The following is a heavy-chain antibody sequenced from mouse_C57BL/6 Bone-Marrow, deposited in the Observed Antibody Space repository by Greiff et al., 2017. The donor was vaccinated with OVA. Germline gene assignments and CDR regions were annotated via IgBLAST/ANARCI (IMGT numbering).Heavy chain of an antibody. V-gene: IGHV5-17*01. CDR3: ARSMGTGAWFAY. Sequence: EVKLVESGGGLVKPGGSLKLSCAASGFTFSDYGMHWVRQAPEKGLEWVAYISSGSSTIYYADTVKGRFTISRDNAKNTLFLHMSSLRSEDTAMYYCARSMGTGAWFAYWGQGTLVTVSA. D-gene: IGHD4-1*01. CDR2: ISSGSSTI. CDR1: GFTFSDYG. J-gene: IGHJ3*01.